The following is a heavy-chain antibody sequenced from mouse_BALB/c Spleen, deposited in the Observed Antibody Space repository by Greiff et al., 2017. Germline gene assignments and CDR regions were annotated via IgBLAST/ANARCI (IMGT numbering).Heavy chain of an antibody. CDR2: IDPETGGT. D-gene: IGHD1-1*01. CDR3: TRDGTTVPRFDY. CDR1: GYTFTDYE. V-gene: IGHV1-15*01. Sequence: VQLQQSGAELVRPGASVTLSCKASGYTFTDYEMHWVKQTPVHGLEWIGAIDPETGGTAYNQKFKGKATLTADKSSSTAYMELRSLTSEDSAVYYCTRDGTTVPRFDYWGQGTTLTVSS. J-gene: IGHJ2*01.